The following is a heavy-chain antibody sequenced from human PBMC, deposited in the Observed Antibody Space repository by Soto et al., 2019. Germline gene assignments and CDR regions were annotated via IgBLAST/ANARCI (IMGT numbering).Heavy chain of an antibody. CDR3: VRGRVNGWFRLPFGF. Sequence: QVQLQQWGAGLLKPSETLSLTCAVYGGSFSGYYWSWIRQPPGKGLEWIGEINHSGSTNYNPSLKSRVPISVDTFKNHFPLKLSSVTAVETALYYCVRGRVNGWFRLPFGFWGQGTLVTVSS. CDR1: GGSFSGYY. J-gene: IGHJ4*02. V-gene: IGHV4-34*01. CDR2: INHSGST. D-gene: IGHD6-19*01.